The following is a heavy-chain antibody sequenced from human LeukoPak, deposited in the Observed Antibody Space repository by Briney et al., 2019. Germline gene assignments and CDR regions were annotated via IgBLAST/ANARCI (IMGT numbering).Heavy chain of an antibody. CDR1: GFTFSSYS. J-gene: IGHJ4*02. D-gene: IGHD1-26*01. V-gene: IGHV3-21*01. Sequence: GGSLRLSCAASGFTFSSYSMNWVRQAPGKGLEWVSSISSSSSYIYYADSVKGRFTISRDNAKNSLYLQMNSLRVEDTAVYYCARDCGSYSAYFDYWGQGTLVTVSS. CDR3: ARDCGSYSAYFDY. CDR2: ISSSSSYI.